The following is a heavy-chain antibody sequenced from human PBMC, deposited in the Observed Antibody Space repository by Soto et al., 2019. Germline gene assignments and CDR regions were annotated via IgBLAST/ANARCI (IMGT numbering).Heavy chain of an antibody. V-gene: IGHV3-48*03. CDR3: ARDWRAITIFAEADSFDP. Sequence: GGSLRLSCAASGFTFSSYEMNWVRQAPGKGLEWVSYISSSGSTIYYADSVKGRFTISRDNAKNSLYLQMNSLRAEDTAVYYCARDWRAITIFAEADSFDPSGQGSLVPVSS. CDR2: ISSSGSTI. D-gene: IGHD3-3*01. CDR1: GFTFSSYE. J-gene: IGHJ5*02.